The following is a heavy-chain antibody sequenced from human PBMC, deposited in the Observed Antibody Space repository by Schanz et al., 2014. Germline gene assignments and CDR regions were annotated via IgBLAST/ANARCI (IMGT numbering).Heavy chain of an antibody. CDR2: IFTDGRT. CDR1: GFTFSSYA. CDR3: ARRDPYCRSGTCSRAFDF. D-gene: IGHD2-15*01. V-gene: IGHV3-66*02. Sequence: EVQLVESGGGLVEPGGSLRLSCAASGFTFSSYAMSWVRQAPGKGLEWVSIIFTDGRTYYADSVKDRFTISRDSSKNTLFLQKNSLRTEDAAVYYCARRDPYCRSGTCSRAFDFWGQGTLVTVSS. J-gene: IGHJ4*02.